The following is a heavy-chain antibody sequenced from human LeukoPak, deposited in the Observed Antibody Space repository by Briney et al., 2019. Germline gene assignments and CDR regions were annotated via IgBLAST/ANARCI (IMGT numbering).Heavy chain of an antibody. CDR2: ISAYNGNT. CDR3: ARLAHTAMAME. CDR1: GYTFTDYY. J-gene: IGHJ4*02. V-gene: IGHV1-18*04. D-gene: IGHD5-18*01. Sequence: WASVKVSCKASGYTFTDYYMHWVRQAPGQGLEWMGWISAYNGNTNYAQKLQGRVTMTTDTSTSTAYMELRSLRSDDTAVYYCARLAHTAMAMEWGQGTLVTVSS.